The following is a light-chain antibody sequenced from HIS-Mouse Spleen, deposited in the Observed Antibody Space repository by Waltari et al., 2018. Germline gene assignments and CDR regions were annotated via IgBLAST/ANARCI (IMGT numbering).Light chain of an antibody. J-gene: IGLJ2*01. CDR2: EGS. CDR3: CSYAGSSTLV. V-gene: IGLV2-23*01. Sequence: QSALTQPASVSGSPGQSITISCTGTSSDVGSYNLVSWYQQHPGKAPKRRINEGSKRPSGVSNPFSGAKYGNTDSLTISGLQAEDAADYYCCSYAGSSTLVFGGGTKLNVL. CDR1: SSDVGSYNL.